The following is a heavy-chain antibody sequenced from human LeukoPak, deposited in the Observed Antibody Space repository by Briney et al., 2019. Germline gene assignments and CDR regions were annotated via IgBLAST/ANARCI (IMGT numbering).Heavy chain of an antibody. Sequence: GGSLRLSCAASGFTFSTYGMQWVRQAPGKGPEWVAVIWADGSHKYYADSVTGRFTISRDNSKNTLYLQVSSLRAEDTAVYYCARVVDDSDWYVDFWGQGTLVTVSS. CDR3: ARVVDDSDWYVDF. J-gene: IGHJ4*02. CDR1: GFTFSTYG. D-gene: IGHD6-19*01. CDR2: IWADGSHK. V-gene: IGHV3-33*01.